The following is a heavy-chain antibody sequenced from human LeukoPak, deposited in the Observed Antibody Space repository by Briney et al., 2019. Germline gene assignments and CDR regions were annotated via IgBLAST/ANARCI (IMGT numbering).Heavy chain of an antibody. J-gene: IGHJ4*02. V-gene: IGHV3-23*01. CDR3: AKTGLRIAVAASVDY. CDR2: ISGSGGST. Sequence: PGGSLRLSCAASGFTFSSYAMTWVRQAPGKGLEWVSTISGSGGSTYYADSVKGRFTISRDNSKNTLYLQMNSLRAEDTAVYYCAKTGLRIAVAASVDYWGQGTLVTVSS. D-gene: IGHD6-19*01. CDR1: GFTFSSYA.